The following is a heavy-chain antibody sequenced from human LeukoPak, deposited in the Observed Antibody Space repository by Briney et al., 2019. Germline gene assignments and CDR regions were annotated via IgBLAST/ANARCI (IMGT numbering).Heavy chain of an antibody. CDR3: ARVVVTGGDWFDP. J-gene: IGHJ5*02. D-gene: IGHD2-15*01. CDR1: GGSITSGNY. Sequence: SGTLSLTCAVSGGSITSGNYWGWIRQPPGKGLEWIGSIYSGITYYNPSLKSRVTKSIDTSKNQFSLKLSSVTAADTAVYYCARVVVTGGDWFDPWGPGILVIVSS. V-gene: IGHV4-39*07. CDR2: IYSGIT.